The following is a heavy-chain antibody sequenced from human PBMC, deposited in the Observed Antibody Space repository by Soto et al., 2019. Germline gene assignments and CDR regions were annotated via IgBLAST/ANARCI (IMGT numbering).Heavy chain of an antibody. V-gene: IGHV4-39*01. J-gene: IGHJ4*02. CDR1: GGSISSSSYY. Sequence: TLSLTCTVSGGSISSSSYYWGWIRQPPGKGLDWIGSIYYSGSTYYNPSLKSRVTISVDTSKNQFSLKLSSVTAADTAVYYCARHQGAGRITMVRGVTPFDYWGQGTLVTVSS. CDR2: IYYSGST. D-gene: IGHD3-10*01. CDR3: ARHQGAGRITMVRGVTPFDY.